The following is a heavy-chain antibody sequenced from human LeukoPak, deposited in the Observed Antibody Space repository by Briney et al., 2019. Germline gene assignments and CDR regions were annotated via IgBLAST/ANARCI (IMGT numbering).Heavy chain of an antibody. CDR3: ARVAKERVGGLYYFDY. D-gene: IGHD1-1*01. Sequence: GGSLRLSCAASGFTFSDYDMHWVRQATGKGLEWVSAIGTAGDTYYTGSVKGRFTISRENAQNSLYLQMNSLRAGDTAVYYCARVAKERVGGLYYFDYWGQGTLVTVSS. CDR2: IGTAGDT. CDR1: GFTFSDYD. V-gene: IGHV3-13*01. J-gene: IGHJ4*02.